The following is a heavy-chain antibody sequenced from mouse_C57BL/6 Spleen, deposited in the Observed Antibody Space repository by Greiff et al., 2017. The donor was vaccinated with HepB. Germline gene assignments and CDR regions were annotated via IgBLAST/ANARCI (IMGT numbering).Heavy chain of an antibody. D-gene: IGHD1-1*01. CDR1: GYTFTSYW. CDR2: IDPSDSET. V-gene: IGHV1-52*01. J-gene: IGHJ4*01. Sequence: QVQLQQPGAELVRPGSSVKLSCKASGYTFTSYWMHWVKQRPIQGLEWDGNIDPSDSETHYNQKFKDKATLTVDKSSSTAYMQPSSLTTEDSAVYYCARLGPSSYYGSSYEGGAMDYWGQGTSVTVSS. CDR3: ARLGPSSYYGSSYEGGAMDY.